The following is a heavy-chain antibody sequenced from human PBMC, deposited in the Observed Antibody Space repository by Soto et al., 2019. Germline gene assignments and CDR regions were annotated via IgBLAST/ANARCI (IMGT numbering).Heavy chain of an antibody. CDR3: AREGLDCTNGVCYAY. D-gene: IGHD2-8*01. CDR2: INPNSGGT. Sequence: ASVKVSCKASGYTFTGYYMHWVRQAPGQGLEWKGWINPNSGGTNYEQKKQGWDTMTRDTSISKANKEQSRQRTDETAINYYAREGLDCTNGVCYAYWGQGTLVTVSS. CDR1: GYTFTGYY. V-gene: IGHV1-2*04. J-gene: IGHJ4*02.